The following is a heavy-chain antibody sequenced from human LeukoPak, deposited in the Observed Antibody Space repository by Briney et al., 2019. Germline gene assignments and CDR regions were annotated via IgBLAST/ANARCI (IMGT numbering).Heavy chain of an antibody. J-gene: IGHJ5*02. Sequence: PSETLSLTCTVSGGSISSYYWSWIRQPPGKGLEWIGYIYTSGSTNYNPSLKSRVTISVDTSKNQVSLKLSSVTAADTAVYYCTRGMFRGPNWFDPWGQGTLVTVSS. CDR3: TRGMFRGPNWFDP. CDR2: IYTSGST. V-gene: IGHV4-4*09. CDR1: GGSISSYY. D-gene: IGHD3-10*01.